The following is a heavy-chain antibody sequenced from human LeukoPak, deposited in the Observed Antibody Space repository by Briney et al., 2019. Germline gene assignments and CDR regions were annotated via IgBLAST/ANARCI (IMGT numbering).Heavy chain of an antibody. V-gene: IGHV4-31*03. CDR2: IHCSGST. J-gene: IGHJ4*02. Sequence: PSETLSLTCTVSGGSISSGAYYWSWIRQHPGKGLEWIAYIHCSGSTYYNPSLKSRVTISVDTSKNQFSLKLSSVTAADTAVYYCARLSSSRAWIPFDYWGQGTLVTVSS. D-gene: IGHD6-19*01. CDR3: ARLSSSRAWIPFDY. CDR1: GGSISSGAYY.